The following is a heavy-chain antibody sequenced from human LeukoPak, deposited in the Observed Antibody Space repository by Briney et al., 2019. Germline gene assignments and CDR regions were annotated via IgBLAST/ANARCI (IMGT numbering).Heavy chain of an antibody. CDR3: ARPNYYDSSGYYSVGTWVAFDI. D-gene: IGHD3-22*01. J-gene: IGHJ3*02. CDR2: IIPILGTA. Sequence: GASVNVSCKASGGTFSSYAISWVRQAPGQGLEWMGGIIPILGTANYAQKFPGRGTITAAESTSTAYMELSSLRSKDTAVYYCARPNYYDSSGYYSVGTWVAFDIWGQGTMVTVSS. CDR1: GGTFSSYA. V-gene: IGHV1-69*13.